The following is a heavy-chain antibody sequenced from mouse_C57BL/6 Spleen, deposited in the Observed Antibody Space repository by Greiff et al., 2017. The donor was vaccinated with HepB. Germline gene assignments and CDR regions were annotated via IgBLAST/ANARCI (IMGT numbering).Heavy chain of an antibody. CDR3: ARGRWDPYYAMDY. V-gene: IGHV5-17*01. J-gene: IGHJ4*01. CDR1: GFTFSDYG. D-gene: IGHD4-1*01. Sequence: EVMLVESGGGLVKPGGSLKLSCAASGFTFSDYGMHWVRQAPEKGLEWVAYISSGSSTIYYADTVKGRFTISRDNAKNTLFLQMTSLRSEDTAMYYCARGRWDPYYAMDYWGQGTSVTVSS. CDR2: ISSGSSTI.